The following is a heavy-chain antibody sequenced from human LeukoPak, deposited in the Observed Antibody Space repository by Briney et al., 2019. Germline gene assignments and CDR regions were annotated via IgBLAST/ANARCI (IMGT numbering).Heavy chain of an antibody. D-gene: IGHD3-16*02. CDR2: INPNGGGT. V-gene: IGHV1-2*02. CDR1: GYTFTAYY. CDR3: ARDLSYDYVWGSYRPMVSFDI. Sequence: ASVKVSYKASGYTFTAYYIHWVRQAPGQGLEWMGWINPNGGGTNYAQKFQGRVTMTRDTSISTAYMELSRLRSDDTAVYYCARDLSYDYVWGSYRPMVSFDIWGQGTMVTVSS. J-gene: IGHJ3*02.